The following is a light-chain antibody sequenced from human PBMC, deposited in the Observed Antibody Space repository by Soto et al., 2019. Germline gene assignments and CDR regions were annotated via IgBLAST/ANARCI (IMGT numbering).Light chain of an antibody. J-gene: IGKJ4*01. V-gene: IGKV3-15*01. CDR1: QSVSSN. Sequence: EIVMTQSXATLSVSPGERVTLSCRASQSVSSNLAWYQQKPGQAPRLLIYGASTRATGIPARFSGSGSGTEFTLTISSLQSEDFAVYYCQQYNNWPLTFGGGTKVEIK. CDR3: QQYNNWPLT. CDR2: GAS.